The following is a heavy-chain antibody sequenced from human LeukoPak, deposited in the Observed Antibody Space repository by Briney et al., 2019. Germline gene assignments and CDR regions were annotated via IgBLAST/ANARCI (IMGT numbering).Heavy chain of an antibody. V-gene: IGHV3-30*03. Sequence: PGRSLTLSWPASGFIFDDYFTHCVRQAPGKWLEWLSLIYIDGTKEHYAAFVKDRFNISRDNSMNTLFLKMNSLRAQDTPVYYCAGDRVHCSSMACYGMGLLPWGQGSLVTVSS. D-gene: IGHD2-2*01. CDR2: IYIDGTKE. CDR1: GFIFDDYF. J-gene: IGHJ5*02. CDR3: AGDRVHCSSMACYGMGLLP.